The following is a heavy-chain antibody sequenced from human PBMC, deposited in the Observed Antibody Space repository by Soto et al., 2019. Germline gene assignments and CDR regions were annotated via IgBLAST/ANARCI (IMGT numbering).Heavy chain of an antibody. J-gene: IGHJ4*02. Sequence: GTIGGLCWSWIRKKKGKGLEWIGYIYYSGSTTYNPSLKSRLTISVDTSKNQFSLRLSSVTAADTAVYYCAREAPYCTNGVCYRKYYFDYWGQGTLVTVSS. CDR1: GTIGGLC. V-gene: IGHV4-59*11. CDR3: AREAPYCTNGVCYRKYYFDY. CDR2: IYYSGST. D-gene: IGHD2-8*01.